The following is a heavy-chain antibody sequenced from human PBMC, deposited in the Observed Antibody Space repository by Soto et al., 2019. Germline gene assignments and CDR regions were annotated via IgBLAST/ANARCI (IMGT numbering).Heavy chain of an antibody. J-gene: IGHJ6*02. CDR2: INHSGST. CDR3: ARVGGITIIRASSDSHYVMDV. D-gene: IGHD3-3*01. CDR1: GGSFSGYY. Sequence: SETLSLTCAVYGGSFSGYYWSWIRQPPGKGLEWIGEINHSGSTNYNPSLKSRVTISVDTSKNQFSLKLSSVTAADTAVYYCARVGGITIIRASSDSHYVMDVWGQGSTVTVSS. V-gene: IGHV4-34*01.